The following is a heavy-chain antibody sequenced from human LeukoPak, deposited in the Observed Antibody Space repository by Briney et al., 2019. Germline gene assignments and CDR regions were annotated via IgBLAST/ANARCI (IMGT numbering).Heavy chain of an antibody. V-gene: IGHV3-23*01. D-gene: IGHD3-10*01. CDR1: GFTFSSYA. CDR3: ARAHYYGSGSPYGMDV. Sequence: GGSLRLSCAASGFTFSSYAMSWVRQAPGKGLEWVSVISGSGGSTYYADSVKGRFTISRDNSKNTLYLQMNSLRAEDTAVYYCARAHYYGSGSPYGMDVWGQGTTVTVSS. CDR2: ISGSGGST. J-gene: IGHJ6*02.